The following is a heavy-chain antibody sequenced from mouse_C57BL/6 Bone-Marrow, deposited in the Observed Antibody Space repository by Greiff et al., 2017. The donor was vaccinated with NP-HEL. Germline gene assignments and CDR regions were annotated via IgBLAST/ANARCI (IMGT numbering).Heavy chain of an antibody. CDR1: GYSITSGYY. J-gene: IGHJ3*01. V-gene: IGHV3-6*01. CDR2: ISYDGSN. Sequence: VQLKESGPGLVKPSQSLSLTCSVTGYSITSGYYWNWIRQFPGNKLEWMGYISYDGSNNYNPSLKNRISINRDTSKNQFFLKLNSVTTEDTATYYCARGGFPFAYWGQGTLVTVSA. CDR3: ARGGFPFAY.